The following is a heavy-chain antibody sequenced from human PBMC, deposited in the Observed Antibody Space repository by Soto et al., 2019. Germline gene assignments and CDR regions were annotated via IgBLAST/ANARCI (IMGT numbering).Heavy chain of an antibody. V-gene: IGHV3-9*01. CDR1: GFTFDDYA. J-gene: IGHJ3*02. CDR3: AKSGGQWLVRGAFDI. CDR2: ISWNSGSI. Sequence: EVQLVESGGGLVQPGRSLRLSCAASGFTFDDYAMHWVRQAPGKGLEWVSGISWNSGSIGYADTVKGRFTISRDNAKNYLYLQRNSLRAEDRGLYYCAKSGGQWLVRGAFDIWGQGTMVTVSS. D-gene: IGHD6-19*01.